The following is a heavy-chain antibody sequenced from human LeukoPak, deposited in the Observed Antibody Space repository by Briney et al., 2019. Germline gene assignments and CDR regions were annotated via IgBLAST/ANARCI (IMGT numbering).Heavy chain of an antibody. CDR2: IYHSGST. Sequence: PSETLSLTCAVSSYSISSGYHWGWIRQPPGKGLEWIGNIYHSGSTHYNPSLKSRVTVSVDTSKNQFSLKVRSVTAADTAVCYCARETYDSLDYWGQGTLVTVSS. D-gene: IGHD5-12*01. J-gene: IGHJ4*02. CDR1: SYSISSGYH. CDR3: ARETYDSLDY. V-gene: IGHV4-38-2*02.